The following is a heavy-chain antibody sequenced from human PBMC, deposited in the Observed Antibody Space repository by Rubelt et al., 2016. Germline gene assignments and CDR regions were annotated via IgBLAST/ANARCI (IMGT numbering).Heavy chain of an antibody. V-gene: IGHV3-15*01. Sequence: EVQLVESGGGLVKPGGSLRLSCAASGFTFSNAWMSWVRQAPGKGLEWVGRIKSQTDGGTTDYAAPAQGRITSQGDDSKNTLYLRRNRLRTGDTAVYYWTTDGDSSSSGWTTWGQGALVTVSS. D-gene: IGHD6-6*01. J-gene: IGHJ5*02. CDR1: GFTFSNAW. CDR3: TTDGDSSSSGWTT. CDR2: IKSQTDGGTT.